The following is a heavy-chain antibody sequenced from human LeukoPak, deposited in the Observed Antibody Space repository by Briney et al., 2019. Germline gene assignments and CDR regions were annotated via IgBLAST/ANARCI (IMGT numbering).Heavy chain of an antibody. CDR3: ARAAGYCSGGSCYDFDY. Sequence: GASVKVSCKASGYTFTSYYMHWVRQAPGRGLEWMGIINPSGGSTSYAQKFQGRVTMTRDTSTSTVYMELSSLRSEDTAVYYCARAAGYCSGGSCYDFDYWGQGTLVTVSS. CDR2: INPSGGST. V-gene: IGHV1-46*01. J-gene: IGHJ4*02. D-gene: IGHD2-15*01. CDR1: GYTFTSYY.